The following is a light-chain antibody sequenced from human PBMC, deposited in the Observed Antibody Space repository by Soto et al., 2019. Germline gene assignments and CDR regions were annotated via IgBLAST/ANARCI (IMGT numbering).Light chain of an antibody. CDR1: QSISSY. V-gene: IGKV1-39*01. CDR2: AAS. Sequence: DIQMTQSPSSLSASVVDRVTITCRASQSISSYLNWYQQKPGKAPKLLIYAASSLQSGVPSRFSGNGSGTDFTLTISSLQPEDFATYYCQQFNSYPLTFGQGTRLEIK. J-gene: IGKJ5*01. CDR3: QQFNSYPLT.